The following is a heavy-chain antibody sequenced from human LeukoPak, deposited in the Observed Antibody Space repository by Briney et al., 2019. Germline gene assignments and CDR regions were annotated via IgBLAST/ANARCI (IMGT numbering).Heavy chain of an antibody. Sequence: ASVKVSCKVSGYTLTELSMHWVRQAPGKGLEWMGGFDPEDGETIYAQKFQGRVTMTEDTSTDTAYMELSSLRSEDTAVYYCATVAGEGGYRDPLNYFDSWGLGTQVTVSS. D-gene: IGHD5-12*01. CDR2: FDPEDGET. CDR3: ATVAGEGGYRDPLNYFDS. V-gene: IGHV1-24*01. CDR1: GYTLTELS. J-gene: IGHJ4*02.